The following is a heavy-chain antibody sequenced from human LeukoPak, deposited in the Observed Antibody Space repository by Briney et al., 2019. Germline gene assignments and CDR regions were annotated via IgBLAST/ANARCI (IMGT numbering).Heavy chain of an antibody. V-gene: IGHV4-34*01. D-gene: IGHD3-10*01. CDR1: GGSFSGYY. J-gene: IGHJ5*02. Sequence: KTSETLSLTCAVYGGSFSGYYWSWIRQPPGKGLEWIGEINHSGSTNYNPSLKSRVTISVDTSKNQFSLKLSSVTAADTAVYYCARARITTVRGVIIKGTNWFDPWGQGTLVTVPS. CDR2: INHSGST. CDR3: ARARITTVRGVIIKGTNWFDP.